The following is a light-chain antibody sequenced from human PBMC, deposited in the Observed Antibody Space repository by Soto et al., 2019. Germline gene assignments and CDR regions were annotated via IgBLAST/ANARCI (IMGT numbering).Light chain of an antibody. CDR1: NSNIGSNT. CDR3: QAYDYSLTASV. Sequence: QSVLTQPPSASGTPGQRVTISCSGSNSNIGSNTVNWYQQLPGTAPKLLIYYDNLRPSGVPDRISGSKSGTSASLAISGLQSDDEADYYCQAYDYSLTASVFGGGTKVTVL. V-gene: IGLV1-44*01. CDR2: YDN. J-gene: IGLJ3*02.